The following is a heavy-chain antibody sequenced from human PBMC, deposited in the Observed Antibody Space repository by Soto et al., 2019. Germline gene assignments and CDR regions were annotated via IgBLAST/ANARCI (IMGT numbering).Heavy chain of an antibody. V-gene: IGHV4-61*01. J-gene: IGHJ4*02. D-gene: IGHD6-19*01. CDR3: ARGPPGIAVRFHY. Sequence: QVQLQESGPGLVKPSETLSLTCTVSGGSVSSGSYYWSWIRQPPGKGLEWIGYIYYSGSTNYNPPPTSPGTVSGDPSKNHCSLKRSSVTAAATAVYYCARGPPGIAVRFHYWGQGTLVTVSS. CDR1: GGSVSSGSYY. CDR2: IYYSGST.